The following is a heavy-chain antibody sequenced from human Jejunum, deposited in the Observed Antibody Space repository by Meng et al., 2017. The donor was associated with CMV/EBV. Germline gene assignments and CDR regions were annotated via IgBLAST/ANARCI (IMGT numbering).Heavy chain of an antibody. CDR3: ARGPSHGAFDY. Sequence: CKSSGYTFTDYYIHWLRHAPGQGLEWMGCLDPNSGGTNHAQKFQGGVTMTSDTSISTAYMELNRLRSDDTAVYYCARGPSHGAFDYWGQGTLVTVSS. V-gene: IGHV1-2*02. D-gene: IGHD1-26*01. CDR2: LDPNSGGT. CDR1: GYTFTDYY. J-gene: IGHJ4*02.